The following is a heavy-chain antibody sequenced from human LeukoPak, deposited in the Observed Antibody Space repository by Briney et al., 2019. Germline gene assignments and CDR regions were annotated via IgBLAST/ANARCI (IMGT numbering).Heavy chain of an antibody. CDR3: TTSIVGTTAY. CDR1: GFNFTNAW. CDR2: IKSETDGGTI. Sequence: PGGSLRLSCAASGFNFTNAWMTWVRQAPGKGLEWVGRIKSETDGGTIHYGAPVKGRFIISRDDSKNTVGLQMNSLKTEDTGVYYCTTSIVGTTAYWGQGTLAIVSS. D-gene: IGHD1-26*01. V-gene: IGHV3-15*01. J-gene: IGHJ4*02.